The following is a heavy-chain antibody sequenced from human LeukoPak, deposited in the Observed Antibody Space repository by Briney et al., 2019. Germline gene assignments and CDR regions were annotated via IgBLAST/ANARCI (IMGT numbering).Heavy chain of an antibody. V-gene: IGHV4-34*01. D-gene: IGHD4-17*01. CDR1: GGSFSGYY. Sequence: SETPSLTCAVYGGSFSGYYWSWIRQPPGKGLEWIGEINHSGSTNYNPSLKSRVTISVDTSKNQFSLKLSSVTAEDTAVYYCAETTVTTSSYFQHWGQGTLVTVSS. J-gene: IGHJ1*01. CDR2: INHSGST. CDR3: AETTVTTSSYFQH.